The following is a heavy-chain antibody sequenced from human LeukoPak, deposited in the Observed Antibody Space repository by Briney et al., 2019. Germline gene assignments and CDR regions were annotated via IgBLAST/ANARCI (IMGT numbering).Heavy chain of an antibody. Sequence: GGSLRLSCAASGFTVSSNHMSWVRQAPGKGLEWVSVIYSGGSTYYADSVKGRFTISRDNSKNTLYLQMNSLRAEDTAVYYCARDRVRYSSSFYYYGMDVWGQGTTVTVSS. J-gene: IGHJ6*02. CDR1: GFTVSSNH. V-gene: IGHV3-66*01. D-gene: IGHD6-13*01. CDR3: ARDRVRYSSSFYYYGMDV. CDR2: IYSGGST.